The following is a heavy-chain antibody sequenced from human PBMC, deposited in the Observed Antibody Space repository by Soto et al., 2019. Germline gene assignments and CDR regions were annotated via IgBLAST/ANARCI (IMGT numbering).Heavy chain of an antibody. J-gene: IGHJ6*02. CDR2: IIPIFGTA. V-gene: IGHV1-69*12. Sequence: QVQLVQSGAEVKKPGSSVKVSCKASGGTFSIYAISWVRQAPGQGLEWVGGIIPIFGTANYAQKVQGRVTVTAPDSTSTASMVLSSLTSADPPVYYCARARSSSSYYPGLDLSGQGTPVTVSS. CDR3: ARARSSSSYYPGLDL. CDR1: GGTFSIYA. D-gene: IGHD2-2*01.